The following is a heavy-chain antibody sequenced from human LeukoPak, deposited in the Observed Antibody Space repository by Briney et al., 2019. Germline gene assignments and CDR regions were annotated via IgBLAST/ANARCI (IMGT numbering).Heavy chain of an antibody. CDR3: AKDLSSALKSDY. CDR2: ISYDGSNK. J-gene: IGHJ4*02. CDR1: GFTFSSYA. D-gene: IGHD3-10*02. V-gene: IGHV3-30-3*01. Sequence: HPGGSLRLSCAASGFTFSSYAMHWVRQAPGKGLEWVAVISYDGSNKYYADSVKGRFTISRDNSKNTLYLQMNSLRAEDTAVYYCAKDLSSALKSDYWGQGTLVTVSS.